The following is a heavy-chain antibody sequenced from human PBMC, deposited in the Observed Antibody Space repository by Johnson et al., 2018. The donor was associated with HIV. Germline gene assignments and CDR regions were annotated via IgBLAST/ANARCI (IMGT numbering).Heavy chain of an antibody. CDR1: GFTFSNAW. J-gene: IGHJ3*02. Sequence: VQLVESGGGLVKPGGSLRLSCAASGFTFSNAWMSWVRQAPGKGLEWVGRIKSKTDGGTTDYAAPVKGRFTIPRDDSKNTLYLQMNSLEAEDTAVYYCAKETTVTPGAFDIWGQGTMVTVSS. D-gene: IGHD4-17*01. V-gene: IGHV3-15*01. CDR3: AKETTVTPGAFDI. CDR2: IKSKTDGGTT.